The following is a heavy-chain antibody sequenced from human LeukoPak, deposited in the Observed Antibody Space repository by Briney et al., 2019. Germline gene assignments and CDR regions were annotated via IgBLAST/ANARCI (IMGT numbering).Heavy chain of an antibody. CDR3: AREDGYCSSTSCEYYYGMDV. Sequence: SVRVSCKASGGTFSSYTISWVRQAPGQGLEWMGRIIPILGIANYAQKFQGRVTITADKSTSTAYMELSSLRSEDTAVYYCAREDGYCSSTSCEYYYGMDVWGQGTTVTVSS. CDR2: IIPILGIA. CDR1: GGTFSSYT. V-gene: IGHV1-69*04. D-gene: IGHD2-2*01. J-gene: IGHJ6*02.